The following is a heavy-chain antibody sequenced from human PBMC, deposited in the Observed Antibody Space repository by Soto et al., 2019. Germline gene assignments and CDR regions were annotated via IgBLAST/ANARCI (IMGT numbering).Heavy chain of an antibody. J-gene: IGHJ4*02. D-gene: IGHD2-8*01. V-gene: IGHV3-66*01. CDR2: IYTGGST. CDR1: GFTVRSSY. CDR3: ARDSYGTC. Sequence: GESLKISCAASGFTVRSSYISWGRQTPQKGLEWVALIYTGGSTYYTDSVKGRFTISRDDSRNTVYLQMNSLRAADTALYYCARDSYGTCWGQGTLVTVSS.